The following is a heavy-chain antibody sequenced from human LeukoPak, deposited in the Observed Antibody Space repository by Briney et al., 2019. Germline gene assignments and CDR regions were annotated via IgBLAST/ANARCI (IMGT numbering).Heavy chain of an antibody. CDR3: ARLEYSSSPGPFDY. V-gene: IGHV4-59*01. CDR2: IYYSGST. Sequence: SETLSLTCTVSGGSISSYYWSWIRQPPGKGPEWIGYIYYSGSTNYNPSLKSRVTISVDTSKNQFSLMLSSVTAADTAVYYCARLEYSSSPGPFDYWGQGTLVTVSS. CDR1: GGSISSYY. J-gene: IGHJ4*02. D-gene: IGHD6-6*01.